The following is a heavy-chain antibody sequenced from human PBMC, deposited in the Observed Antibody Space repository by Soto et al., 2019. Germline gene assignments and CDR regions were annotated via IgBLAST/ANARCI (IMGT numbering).Heavy chain of an antibody. Sequence: QLQLQGSGSRLVKPSQTLSLSCTVSGGSISSAGYSWSWIRQSPGKDLEWIGYIYHSVNAFYNPSLKSRVTMSLDRSRNQFSLNLTSVNAADTAVYFCARSSQALSFYDLDVWGQGTTVVVSS. V-gene: IGHV4-30-2*06. CDR1: GGSISSAGYS. CDR2: IYHSVNA. CDR3: ARSSQALSFYDLDV. J-gene: IGHJ6*02. D-gene: IGHD2-2*01.